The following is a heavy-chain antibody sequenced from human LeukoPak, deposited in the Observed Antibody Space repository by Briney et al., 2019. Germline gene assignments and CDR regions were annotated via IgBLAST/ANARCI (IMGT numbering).Heavy chain of an antibody. V-gene: IGHV1-3*01. J-gene: IGHJ4*02. D-gene: IGHD3-22*01. CDR2: INAGNGNT. CDR1: GYTFTIYA. Sequence: ASVNVSCKASGYTFTIYAMHWVRQAPGQRLEWMGWINAGNGNTKYSQKFQGRVAITRDTSASTAYMELSSLRSEDTAVYYCARDGPYYDSSGYRYWGQGTLVTVSS. CDR3: ARDGPYYDSSGYRY.